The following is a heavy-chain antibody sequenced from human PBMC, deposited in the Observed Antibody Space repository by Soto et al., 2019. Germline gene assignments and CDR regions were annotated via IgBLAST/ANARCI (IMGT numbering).Heavy chain of an antibody. Sequence: VHLVESGGGLVKPGGSLRLSCAASGFTFSNAWINWVRQAPGKGLEWVGRVKSKNDGGTTDFAAPVKGRFAISRDESKNMVYLEMNSLQTEDTAIYYCATDSYITSIIVRFDYWGHGTLVTVSS. D-gene: IGHD3-22*01. V-gene: IGHV3-15*07. J-gene: IGHJ4*01. CDR2: VKSKNDGGTT. CDR1: GFTFSNAW. CDR3: ATDSYITSIIVRFDY.